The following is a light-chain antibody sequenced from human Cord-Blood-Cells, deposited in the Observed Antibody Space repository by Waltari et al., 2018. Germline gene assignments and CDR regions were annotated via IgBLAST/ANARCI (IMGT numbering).Light chain of an antibody. Sequence: VGDRVTITCQASQDISNYLNWYQQKPGKAPKLLIYDASNLETGVPSRFSGSGSGTDFTFTISSLQPKDIATYYCQQYDNLPMYTFGQGTKLEIK. J-gene: IGKJ2*01. V-gene: IGKV1-33*01. CDR2: DAS. CDR1: QDISNY. CDR3: QQYDNLPMYT.